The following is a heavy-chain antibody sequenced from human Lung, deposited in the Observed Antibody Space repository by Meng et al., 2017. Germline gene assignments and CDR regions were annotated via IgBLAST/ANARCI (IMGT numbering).Heavy chain of an antibody. CDR3: ARGPTTMAHDFDY. D-gene: IGHD4-11*01. J-gene: IGHJ4*02. V-gene: IGHV4-34*01. CDR2: INHSGST. Sequence: QVQLQQWGAGLLKPSETLFLTCVGSGGSFSDYYWSWIRQPPGKGLEWIGEINHSGSTNYNPSLESRATISVDTSQNNLSLKLSSVTAADSAVYYCARGPTTMAHDFDYWGQGTLVTVSS. CDR1: GGSFSDYY.